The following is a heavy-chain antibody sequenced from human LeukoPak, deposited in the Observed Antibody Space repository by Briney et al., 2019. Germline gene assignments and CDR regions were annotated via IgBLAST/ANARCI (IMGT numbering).Heavy chain of an antibody. CDR2: LSKSGNT. Sequence: SETLSLTCTVSGGSMSGYYWSWIRLPPGKGLEWIGYLSKSGNTNYSPSLKSRVTIFGDTSKNQFFLKLSSVTAADTAVYYCARARYVNSFYAFDIWGQGTLVTVSS. V-gene: IGHV4-59*01. CDR1: GGSMSGYY. D-gene: IGHD3-9*01. CDR3: ARARYVNSFYAFDI. J-gene: IGHJ3*02.